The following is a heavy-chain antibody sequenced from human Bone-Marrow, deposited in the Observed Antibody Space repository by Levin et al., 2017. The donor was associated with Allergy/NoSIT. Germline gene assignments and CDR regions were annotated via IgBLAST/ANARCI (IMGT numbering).Heavy chain of an antibody. CDR1: GFTFRSFD. CDR2: ISFDGSKI. CDR3: ARVGGYYDSSAFTYLEY. J-gene: IGHJ4*02. Sequence: GGSLRLSCAASGFTFRSFDFHWVRQAPGKGLEWVAVISFDGSKIYYADSVKGRFTISRDNSENTLHLQMNSLRAEDTAMYYCARVGGYYDSSAFTYLEYWGQGTLVTVSS. D-gene: IGHD3-22*01. V-gene: IGHV3-30-3*01.